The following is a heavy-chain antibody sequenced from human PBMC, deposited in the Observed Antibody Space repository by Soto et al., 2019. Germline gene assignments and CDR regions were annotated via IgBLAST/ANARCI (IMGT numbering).Heavy chain of an antibody. CDR1: GFTFRQYG. J-gene: IGHJ6*02. D-gene: IGHD6-6*01. CDR2: IFYDESKE. CDR3: ARDAAARDGRGGMYV. Sequence: QVQLVESGGGVDQPGRSLRLSCAASGFTFRQYGMHWVRQAPGKGLEWVAVIFYDESKEYYADSVRGRFTISRDNSNNMLYLQMNSLRGEDTALYYCARDAAARDGRGGMYVWGQGTTVTVSS. V-gene: IGHV3-33*01.